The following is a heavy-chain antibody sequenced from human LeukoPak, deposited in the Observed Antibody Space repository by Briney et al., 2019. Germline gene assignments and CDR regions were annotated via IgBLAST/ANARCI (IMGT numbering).Heavy chain of an antibody. CDR1: GYTFTSYD. D-gene: IGHD3-22*01. J-gene: IGHJ4*02. CDR2: MNPNSGNT. V-gene: IGHV1-8*01. CDR3: ARVTGGDSGYPYDY. Sequence: ASVKVSCKASGYTFTSYDINWVRQATGQGPEWMGWMNPNSGNTGYAQKFQGRVTMTRNTSISTAYMELSSLRSEDTAVYYCARVTGGDSGYPYDYWGQGTLVTVSS.